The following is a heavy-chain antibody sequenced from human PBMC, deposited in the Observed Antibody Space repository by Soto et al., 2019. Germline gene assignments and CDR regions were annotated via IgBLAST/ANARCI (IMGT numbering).Heavy chain of an antibody. CDR2: ISPYSGYT. D-gene: IGHD2-2*01. V-gene: IGHV1-18*01. J-gene: IGHJ4*02. CDR1: GYSFMKYG. Sequence: ASVKVSCKGFGYSFMKYGINWVRQAPGQGLEWVGWISPYSGYTHSAQKFHGRLTLTTDTAASTAYMELRILRSADTALYYCAREASVLIPAAQPSRFDSWRELTLVTVCS. CDR3: AREASVLIPAAQPSRFDS.